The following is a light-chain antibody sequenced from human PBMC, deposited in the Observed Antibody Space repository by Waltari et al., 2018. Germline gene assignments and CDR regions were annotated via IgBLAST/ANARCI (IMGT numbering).Light chain of an antibody. CDR3: SSYAGSNNWV. V-gene: IGLV2-8*01. CDR1: SSDIGGYNY. CDR2: EVS. Sequence: QAAMTKPRSVSGSTGQSVTISCTGTSSDIGGYNYVSWYQQHPGTAPKLMIYEVSKRPSGVSDRFSGSKSGNTASLTISGLQAEDEADYYCSSYAGSNNWVFGGGTRLTVL. J-gene: IGLJ2*01.